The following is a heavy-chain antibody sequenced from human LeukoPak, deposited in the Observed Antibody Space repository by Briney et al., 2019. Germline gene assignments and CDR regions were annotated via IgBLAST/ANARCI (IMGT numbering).Heavy chain of an antibody. J-gene: IGHJ4*02. V-gene: IGHV4-34*01. CDR3: ARGHDSLLDY. CDR1: GGSFSGYY. CDR2: INHSGST. D-gene: IGHD1-1*01. Sequence: SETLSLTCAVYGGSFSGYYWSWIRQPPGKGLEWIGEINHSGSTNYNPSLRSRVTISVDTSKNQFSLKLSSVTAADTAVYYCARGHDSLLDYWGQGTLVTVSS.